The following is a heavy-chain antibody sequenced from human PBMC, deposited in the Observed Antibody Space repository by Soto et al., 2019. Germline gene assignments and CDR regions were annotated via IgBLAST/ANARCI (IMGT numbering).Heavy chain of an antibody. D-gene: IGHD1-7*01. V-gene: IGHV1-69*01. CDR1: GGSFSSYA. Sequence: QVQLVQSGAEVKKPGSSVKVSCKASGGSFSSYAISWVRQAPGQGLEWMGGIIPIFGTANYAQKFQGRVTITADESTSTAYMELSSLRSVDTVVYYCASRTGTTDYYYYYGMDIWGQGTTVTVSS. CDR3: ASRTGTTDYYYYYGMDI. J-gene: IGHJ6*02. CDR2: IIPIFGTA.